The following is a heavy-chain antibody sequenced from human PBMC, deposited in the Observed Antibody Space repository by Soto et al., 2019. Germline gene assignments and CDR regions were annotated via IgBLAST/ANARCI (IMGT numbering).Heavy chain of an antibody. CDR3: AREGLVLVPTTVNSDYYYYAMDV. D-gene: IGHD2-2*01. Sequence: ASVKVSCKASGYTFTSYSITWMRQAPGQGLEWMGGIIPRSATSNYAQKFQGRVTITADESTNTAYMELSSLRSEDTAVYYCAREGLVLVPTTVNSDYYYYAMDVWGQGTTVTVYS. CDR2: IIPRSATS. CDR1: GYTFTSYS. J-gene: IGHJ6*01. V-gene: IGHV1-69*13.